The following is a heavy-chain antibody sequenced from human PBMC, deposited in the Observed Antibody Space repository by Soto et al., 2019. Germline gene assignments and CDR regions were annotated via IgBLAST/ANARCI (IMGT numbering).Heavy chain of an antibody. D-gene: IGHD3-16*01. J-gene: IGHJ5*02. CDR3: ERNVGGRFRIWFDP. CDR1: GYTFTSYG. V-gene: IGHV1-18*01. CDR2: ISAYNGNT. Sequence: ASVKVSCKASGYTFTSYGISWVRQAPGQGLEWMGWISAYNGNTNYAQKLQGRVTMTTDTSTSTAYMELRSLRSDDTAVYYCERNVGGRFRIWFDPWGQGTLVTSPQ.